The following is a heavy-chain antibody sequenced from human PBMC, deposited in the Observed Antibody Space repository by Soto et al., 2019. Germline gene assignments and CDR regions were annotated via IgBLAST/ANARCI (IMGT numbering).Heavy chain of an antibody. CDR2: ISAYNGNT. V-gene: IGHV1-18*01. CDR3: ARDNWDCSGGSCYPYFDY. D-gene: IGHD2-15*01. Sequence: QVQLVQSGAEVKKPGASVKVSCKASGYTFTSYGISWVRQAPGQGLEWMGWISAYNGNTNYAQKLQGRVTMTTDTYTSTAYMELRSLRSDDTAVYYCARDNWDCSGGSCYPYFDYWGQGTLVTVSS. J-gene: IGHJ4*02. CDR1: GYTFTSYG.